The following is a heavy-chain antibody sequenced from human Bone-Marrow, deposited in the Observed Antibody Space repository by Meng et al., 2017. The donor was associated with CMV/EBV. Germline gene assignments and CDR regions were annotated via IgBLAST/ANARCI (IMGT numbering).Heavy chain of an antibody. CDR3: ARDARAQQLVPYYYGIDV. Sequence: GGSLRLSCAASGFTFSSYWMSWVRQAPGKGLEWVANIKQDGSEKYYVDSVKGRFTISRDNAKNSLYLQMNSLRAEDTAVYYCARDARAQQLVPYYYGIDVWGQGTTVTVSS. CDR1: GFTFSSYW. D-gene: IGHD6-13*01. J-gene: IGHJ6*02. CDR2: IKQDGSEK. V-gene: IGHV3-7*01.